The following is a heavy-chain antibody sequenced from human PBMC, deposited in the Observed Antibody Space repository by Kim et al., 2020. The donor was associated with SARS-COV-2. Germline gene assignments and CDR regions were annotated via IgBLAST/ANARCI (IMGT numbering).Heavy chain of an antibody. D-gene: IGHD6-19*01. CDR2: INHSGST. J-gene: IGHJ4*02. V-gene: IGHV4-34*01. CDR3: ATIAVAGPFGPNRGFRDY. CDR1: GGSFSGYY. Sequence: SETLSLTCAVYGGSFSGYYWSWIRQPTGKGLEWIGEINHSGSTNYNPSLKSRVTISVDTSKNQFSLKLSSVTAADTAVYYCATIAVAGPFGPNRGFRDYWGQGTLVTVSS.